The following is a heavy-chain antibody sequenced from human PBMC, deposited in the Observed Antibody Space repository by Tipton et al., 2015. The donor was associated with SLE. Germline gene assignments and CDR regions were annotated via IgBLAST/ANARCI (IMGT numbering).Heavy chain of an antibody. V-gene: IGHV4-59*11. CDR2: LYYTGIT. CDR3: ARDHYGSLDY. CDR1: GGSISGHY. D-gene: IGHD3-16*01. J-gene: IGHJ4*02. Sequence: TLSLTCTVSGGSISGHYWSWIRQPPGRGLEWIGYLYYTGITDYNPSLKSRVTISVDTSKNQFSLKMTSVTAADTAVYYCARDHYGSLDYWGQGMLVTVSS.